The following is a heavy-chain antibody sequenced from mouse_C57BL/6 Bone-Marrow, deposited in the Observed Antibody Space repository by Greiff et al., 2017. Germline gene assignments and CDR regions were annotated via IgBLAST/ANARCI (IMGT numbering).Heavy chain of an antibody. CDR2: ISDGGSYT. CDR3: ARDPGAMDY. J-gene: IGHJ4*01. CDR1: GFTFSSYA. V-gene: IGHV5-4*01. Sequence: EVHLVESGGGLVKPGGSLKLSCAASGFTFSSYAMSWVRQTPEKRLEWVATISDGGSYTYYPDNVKGRFTISRDNATNNLYLQMSHLKSEDTAMYYCARDPGAMDYWGQGTSVTVSS.